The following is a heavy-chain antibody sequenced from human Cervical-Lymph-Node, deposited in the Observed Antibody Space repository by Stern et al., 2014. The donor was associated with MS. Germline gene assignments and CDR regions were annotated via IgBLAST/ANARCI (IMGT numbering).Heavy chain of an antibody. CDR3: ARLGWGEKQ. D-gene: IGHD3-16*01. CDR2: IYYSGST. CDR1: GVSITTYY. J-gene: IGHJ4*02. V-gene: IGHV4-59*08. Sequence: VQLVESGPGLVKPSETLSLTCTVSGVSITTYYWNWIRQTPGKGLEWVGYIYYSGSTSYNPSLKSRVSISVDSSQNQFSLTLSSVTAADTAVYYCARLGWGEKQWGQGTLVTVSS.